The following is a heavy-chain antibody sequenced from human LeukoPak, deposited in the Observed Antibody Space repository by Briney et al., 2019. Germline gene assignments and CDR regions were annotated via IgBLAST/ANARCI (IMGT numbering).Heavy chain of an antibody. CDR3: ETSSGWFAPNWFDP. J-gene: IGHJ5*02. V-gene: IGHV3-30-3*01. CDR2: ISYDVSNK. D-gene: IGHD6-19*01. Sequence: PVVLLRRSCTTAGFTVRRGAMDWVRQGPGNGLEWVAVISYDVSNKYYADSVKVRFTISRDNSKNTLYLQMNSLRAEDTAVYYCETSSGWFAPNWFDPWGQGTLVTVSS. CDR1: GFTVRRGA.